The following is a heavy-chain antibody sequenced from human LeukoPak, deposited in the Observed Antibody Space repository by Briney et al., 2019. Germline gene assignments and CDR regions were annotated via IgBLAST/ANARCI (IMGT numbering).Heavy chain of an antibody. CDR3: ARVGIVVVPAAITN. CDR2: TNHSGST. J-gene: IGHJ4*02. D-gene: IGHD2-2*03. CDR1: GGSFSGYY. V-gene: IGHV4-34*01. Sequence: SETLSLTCAVYGGSFSGYYWSWIRQPPGKGLEWIGETNHSGSTNYNPSLKSRVTISVDTSKNQFSLKLSSVTAADTAVYYCARVGIVVVPAAITNWGQGTLVTVSS.